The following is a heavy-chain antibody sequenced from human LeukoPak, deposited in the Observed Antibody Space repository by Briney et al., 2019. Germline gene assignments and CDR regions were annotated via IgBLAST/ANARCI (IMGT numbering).Heavy chain of an antibody. D-gene: IGHD1-26*01. Sequence: SQTLSLTCAISGDSVSSNSAAWNWIRQSPSRGLEWLGRTYYRSKWYNDYAESVKSRINIKPDTSKNQFSLQLNSVTPEDTAVYYCASLVGATSLDAFDIWGQGTMVTVSS. CDR2: TYYRSKWYN. V-gene: IGHV6-1*01. CDR1: GDSVSSNSAA. J-gene: IGHJ3*02. CDR3: ASLVGATSLDAFDI.